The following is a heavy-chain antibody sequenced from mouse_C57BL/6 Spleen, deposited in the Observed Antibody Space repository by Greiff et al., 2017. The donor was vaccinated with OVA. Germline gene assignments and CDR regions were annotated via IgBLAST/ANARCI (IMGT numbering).Heavy chain of an antibody. D-gene: IGHD1-1*01. CDR1: GYTFTDYY. J-gene: IGHJ2*01. Sequence: EVQLQQSGPELVKPGASVKISCKASGYTFTDYYMNWVKQSHGKSLEWIGDINPNNGGTSYNQKFKGKATLTVDKSSSTAYMELRSLTSEDSAVYYCARDYGSSLGYWGQGTTLTVSS. V-gene: IGHV1-26*01. CDR2: INPNNGGT. CDR3: ARDYGSSLGY.